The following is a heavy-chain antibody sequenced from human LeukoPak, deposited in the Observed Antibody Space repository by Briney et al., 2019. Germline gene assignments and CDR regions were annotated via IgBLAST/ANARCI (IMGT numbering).Heavy chain of an antibody. CDR2: INSDGSST. V-gene: IGHV3-74*01. J-gene: IGHJ3*02. CDR3: AASYDSSGYGDDAFDI. CDR1: GFTFSSYW. Sequence: GGSLRLSCAASGFTFSSYWMHWVRQAPGKGLVWVSRINSDGSSTSYADSVKGRFTISRDNAKNTLYLQMNSLRAEDTAVYYCAASYDSSGYGDDAFDIWGQGTMVTVSS. D-gene: IGHD3-22*01.